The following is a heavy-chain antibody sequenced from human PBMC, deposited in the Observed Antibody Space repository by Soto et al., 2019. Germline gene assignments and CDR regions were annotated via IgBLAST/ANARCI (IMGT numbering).Heavy chain of an antibody. J-gene: IGHJ4*02. Sequence: QVQLVESGGGVVQPGRSLRLSCAASGFTFSSYGMHWVRQAPGKGREWVAVISYDGSNKYYADSVKGRFTISRDNSKNTLYLEMNSLRAEDTAVYYCAKLAAVTTRVVWGQGTLVTVSS. CDR1: GFTFSSYG. V-gene: IGHV3-30*18. CDR2: ISYDGSNK. CDR3: AKLAAVTTRVV. D-gene: IGHD6-13*01.